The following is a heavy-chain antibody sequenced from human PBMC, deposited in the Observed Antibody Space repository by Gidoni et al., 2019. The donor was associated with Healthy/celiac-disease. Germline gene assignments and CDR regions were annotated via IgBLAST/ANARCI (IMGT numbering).Heavy chain of an antibody. Sequence: EVQLLESGGGLVQPGGSLRLSCAASGFTFSSYAMSWVRQAPGKGLEWVSAISGSGCSTYYADSVKGRFTISRDNSKNTLYLQMNSLRAEDTAVYYCAKDRAPVAPYYYDSSGYYPPFGFDYWGQGTLVTVSS. D-gene: IGHD3-22*01. CDR2: ISGSGCST. CDR3: AKDRAPVAPYYYDSSGYYPPFGFDY. CDR1: GFTFSSYA. J-gene: IGHJ4*02. V-gene: IGHV3-23*01.